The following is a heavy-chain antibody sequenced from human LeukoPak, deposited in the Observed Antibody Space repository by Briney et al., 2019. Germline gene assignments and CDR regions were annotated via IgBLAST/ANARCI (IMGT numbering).Heavy chain of an antibody. CDR2: IYHSGST. D-gene: IGHD4-17*01. Sequence: SETLSLTCTVSGGSISSYYWSWIRQPPGKGLEWIGEIYHSGSTNYNPSLTSRVTISVDKSKNQFSLKLSSVTAADTAVYYCARVGVLYGDYVLAYFDYWGQGTLVTVSS. CDR1: GGSISSYY. V-gene: IGHV4-59*12. CDR3: ARVGVLYGDYVLAYFDY. J-gene: IGHJ4*02.